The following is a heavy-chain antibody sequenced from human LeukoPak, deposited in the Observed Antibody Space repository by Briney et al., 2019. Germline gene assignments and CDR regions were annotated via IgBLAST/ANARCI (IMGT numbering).Heavy chain of an antibody. V-gene: IGHV1-2*02. J-gene: IGHJ3*02. CDR3: ASGVMDFDRGSYYDDAFDI. CDR2: INPNSGGT. Sequence: VASVKVSCKASGYTFTDYYMHWVRQAPGQGLEWMGWINPNSGGTNYTQKFQGRVTMTRDASISTAYMELSRLRSDDTAIYFCASGVMDFDRGSYYDDAFDIWGQGTMVTVSS. CDR1: GYTFTDYY. D-gene: IGHD3-22*01.